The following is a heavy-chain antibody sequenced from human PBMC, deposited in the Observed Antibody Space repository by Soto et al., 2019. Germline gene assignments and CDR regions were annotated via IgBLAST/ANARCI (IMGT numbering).Heavy chain of an antibody. CDR2: IYYSGTT. CDR1: GDSIMRDSDY. J-gene: IGHJ4*02. D-gene: IGHD1-26*01. CDR3: ARGFESGKFYAFES. V-gene: IGHV4-31*03. Sequence: QVQLQESGPGLVKPSQTLSLTCTVSGDSIMRDSDYGNWIRRHPGKGLEWIGYIYYSGTTAYNPSLKTRVTISPDTSKNQFSLNLSSVTAADTAVYYCARGFESGKFYAFESWGRGTQVTVSS.